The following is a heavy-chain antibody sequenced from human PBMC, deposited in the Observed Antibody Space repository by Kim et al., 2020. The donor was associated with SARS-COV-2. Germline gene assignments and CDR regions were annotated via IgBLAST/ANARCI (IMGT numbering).Heavy chain of an antibody. Sequence: SENLSLTCTVSGYSISSGYYWGWIRQPPGKGLEWIGSIYHSGSTYYNPSLKSRVTISVDTSKNQFSLKLSSVTAADTAVYYCARDLGAADWGQGTLVTVSS. CDR2: IYHSGST. CDR1: GYSISSGYY. J-gene: IGHJ4*02. CDR3: ARDLGAAD. D-gene: IGHD6-25*01. V-gene: IGHV4-38-2*02.